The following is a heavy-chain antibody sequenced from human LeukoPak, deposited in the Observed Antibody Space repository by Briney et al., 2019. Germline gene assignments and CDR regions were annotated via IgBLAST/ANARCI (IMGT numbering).Heavy chain of an antibody. D-gene: IGHD1-14*01. Sequence: PGGSLRLSCATSGFTFSNYWMNWVRQAPGKGLEWVAIIRSDGGEKHYVDSVRGRFTVSRDNAENSLSLQMNSLRAEDTAVHYCATANPGPENWGQGTLVTVSS. J-gene: IGHJ4*02. CDR1: GFTFSNYW. CDR2: IRSDGGEK. CDR3: ATANPGPEN. V-gene: IGHV3-7*01.